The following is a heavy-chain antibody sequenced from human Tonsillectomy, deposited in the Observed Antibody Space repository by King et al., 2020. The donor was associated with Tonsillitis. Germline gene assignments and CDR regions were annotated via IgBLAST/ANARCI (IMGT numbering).Heavy chain of an antibody. J-gene: IGHJ2*01. D-gene: IGHD4-17*01. V-gene: IGHV1-69*09. CDR1: GGTFSSYA. CDR2: IIPILGIA. CDR3: ARVTTVTTEDCYFDL. Sequence: QLVQSGAEVKKPGSSVKVSCKASGGTFSSYAISWVRQAPGQGLEWMGRIIPILGIANYAQKFHGRVTITADKSTNTAYMVLSSMRSEDTAVYYCARVTTVTTEDCYFDLWGRGTLVSVSS.